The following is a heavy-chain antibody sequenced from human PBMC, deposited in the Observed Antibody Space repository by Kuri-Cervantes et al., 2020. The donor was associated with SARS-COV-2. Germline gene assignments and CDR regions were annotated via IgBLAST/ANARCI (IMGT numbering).Heavy chain of an antibody. J-gene: IGHJ4*02. D-gene: IGHD1-26*01. CDR3: ATLVGARPN. V-gene: IGHV3-52*01. CDR2: IKCDGSEK. Sequence: LSLTCAASGFTFSSSWMHWVCQAPEKGLEWVADIKCDGSEKFYVDSVKGRFTISRDNAKNSLYLQMNSLRAEDTALYYCATLVGARPNWGQGTLVTVSS. CDR1: GFTFSSSW.